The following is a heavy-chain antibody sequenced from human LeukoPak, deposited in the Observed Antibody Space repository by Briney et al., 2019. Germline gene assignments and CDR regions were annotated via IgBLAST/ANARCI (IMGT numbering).Heavy chain of an antibody. D-gene: IGHD3-10*01. CDR3: ARDYAGSMVRGVIRAGMDV. Sequence: GGSLRLSCAASGFTFSSYAMHWVRQAPGKGLEWVAVISYDGSNKYYADSVKGRFTISRHNSKNTLYLQMNSLRAEDTAVYYCARDYAGSMVRGVIRAGMDVWGQGTTVTVSS. CDR1: GFTFSSYA. V-gene: IGHV3-30*14. J-gene: IGHJ6*02. CDR2: ISYDGSNK.